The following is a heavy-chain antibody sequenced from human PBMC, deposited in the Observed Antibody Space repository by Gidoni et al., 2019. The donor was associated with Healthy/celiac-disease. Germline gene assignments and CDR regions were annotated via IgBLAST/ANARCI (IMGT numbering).Heavy chain of an antibody. V-gene: IGHV1-69*01. CDR1: GGTFSSYA. Sequence: QVQLVQSGAEVKKPGSSVKVSCKASGGTFSSYAISWVRQAPGQGLEWMGGIIPLFGTANYAQKFQGRVTITADESTSTAYMELSSLRSEDTAVYYCARDLGRNAYCGGDCYTPIDAFDIWGQGTMVTVSS. D-gene: IGHD2-21*02. CDR3: ARDLGRNAYCGGDCYTPIDAFDI. J-gene: IGHJ3*02. CDR2: IIPLFGTA.